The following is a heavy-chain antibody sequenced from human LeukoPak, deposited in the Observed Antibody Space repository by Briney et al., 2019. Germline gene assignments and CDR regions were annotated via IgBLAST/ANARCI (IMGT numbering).Heavy chain of an antibody. CDR3: ASSSGYDTYYLDY. J-gene: IGHJ4*02. Sequence: PGRSLRLSCAASGFTFSSYAMHWVRQAPGKGLEWVAVISYDGSNKYYADSVKGRFTISRDNSKNTLYLQMNSLRAEDTAVYYCASSSGYDTYYLDYWGQGTLVTVSS. CDR1: GFTFSSYA. D-gene: IGHD5-12*01. CDR2: ISYDGSNK. V-gene: IGHV3-30-3*01.